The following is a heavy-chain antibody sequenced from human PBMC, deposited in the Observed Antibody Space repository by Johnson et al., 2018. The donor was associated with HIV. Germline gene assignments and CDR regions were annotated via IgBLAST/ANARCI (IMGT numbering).Heavy chain of an antibody. CDR2: MNWNGGST. CDR3: GRGGIGEGATGGAFDI. J-gene: IGHJ3*02. CDR1: GFTFDDYG. V-gene: IGHV3-20*04. D-gene: IGHD1-26*01. Sequence: EVQLVESGGGLVQPGGSLKLSCAGSGFTFDDYGLSWVRQAPGKGLAWVAGMNWNGGSTGYADSVKGRYIISRDNAKGSLYLQMNGLRGEDTAHYYCGRGGIGEGATGGAFDIWGQGTMVTVSS.